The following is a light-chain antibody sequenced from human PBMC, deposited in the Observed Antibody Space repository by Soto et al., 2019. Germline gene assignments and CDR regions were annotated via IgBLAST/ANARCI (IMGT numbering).Light chain of an antibody. J-gene: IGKJ4*01. V-gene: IGKV3D-15*01. CDR3: QQYNDWPLT. Sequence: IVMTQSPATLSVSPGERATLSCRASQSVSSNLGWYQQKPGQAPSLLIYGSYTRAPGIPARFSGSGSGTEFTLTISSLQSEDFAVYYCQQYNDWPLTFGGGTKVDIK. CDR1: QSVSSN. CDR2: GSY.